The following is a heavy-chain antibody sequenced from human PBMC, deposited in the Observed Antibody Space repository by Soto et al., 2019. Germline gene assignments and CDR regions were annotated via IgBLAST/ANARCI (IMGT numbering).Heavy chain of an antibody. CDR2: IKQDGSDK. CDR3: ARGGRPDF. D-gene: IGHD3-10*01. CDR1: GFTFNIYW. Sequence: GESLKISCAASGFTFNIYWMSWVRQAPGKGLEWVANIKQDGSDKYYVDSVKGRFTISRDNGKNSLYLQMNSLRVEDTAVYYCARGGRPDFWGQGTMVTVSS. J-gene: IGHJ3*01. V-gene: IGHV3-7*01.